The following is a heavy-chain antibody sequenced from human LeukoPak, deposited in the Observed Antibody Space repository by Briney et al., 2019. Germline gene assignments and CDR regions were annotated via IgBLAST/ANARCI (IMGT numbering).Heavy chain of an antibody. Sequence: PSETLSLTCTVSGGSISSYYWSWIRQPPGKGLEWIGYIYYSGSTNYNPSLKSRVTISVDTSKNQFSLKLSSVTAADTAVYYCARLRITMVRGAHDAFDIWGQGTMVTVSS. D-gene: IGHD3-10*01. CDR1: GGSISSYY. V-gene: IGHV4-59*08. CDR2: IYYSGST. J-gene: IGHJ3*02. CDR3: ARLRITMVRGAHDAFDI.